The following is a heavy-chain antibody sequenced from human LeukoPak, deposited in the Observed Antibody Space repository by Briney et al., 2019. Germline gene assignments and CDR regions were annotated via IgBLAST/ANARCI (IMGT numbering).Heavy chain of an antibody. CDR3: AKAWNNDGYFDY. V-gene: IGHV3-9*01. CDR2: ISWNSGSI. D-gene: IGHD1/OR15-1a*01. CDR1: GFTFDDYA. Sequence: GGSLRLSCAASGFTFDDYAMHWVRQAPGKGLEWVSGISWNSGSIGYADSVKGRFTISRDNAKNSPYLQMNSLRAEDTALYYCAKAWNNDGYFDYWGQGTLVTVSS. J-gene: IGHJ4*02.